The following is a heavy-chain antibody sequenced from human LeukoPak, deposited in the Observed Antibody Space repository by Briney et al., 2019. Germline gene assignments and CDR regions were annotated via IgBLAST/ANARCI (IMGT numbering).Heavy chain of an antibody. CDR1: GYSISSGYW. CDR3: ARVPLGGYHTAI. CDR2: IYHSGST. V-gene: IGHV4-4*02. Sequence: PSGTLSLTCAVSGYSISSGYWWSWVRQPPGKGLEWIGYIYHSGSTYYNPSLKSRVTISVDRSKNQFSLKLSSVTAADTAVYYCARVPLGGYHTAIWGQGTMVTVSS. D-gene: IGHD2-15*01. J-gene: IGHJ3*02.